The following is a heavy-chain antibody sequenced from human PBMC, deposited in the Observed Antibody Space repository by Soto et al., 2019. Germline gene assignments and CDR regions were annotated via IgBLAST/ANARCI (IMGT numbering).Heavy chain of an antibody. Sequence: ASVKVSCKASGYTFTSYGISWVRQAPGQGLEWMGWISAYNGNTNYAQKLQGRVTMTTDTSTSTAYMELRSLRSDDTAVYYCARATGNDYGDNNWFDPWGQGTLVTVSS. CDR2: ISAYNGNT. J-gene: IGHJ5*02. CDR3: ARATGNDYGDNNWFDP. D-gene: IGHD4-17*01. V-gene: IGHV1-18*01. CDR1: GYTFTSYG.